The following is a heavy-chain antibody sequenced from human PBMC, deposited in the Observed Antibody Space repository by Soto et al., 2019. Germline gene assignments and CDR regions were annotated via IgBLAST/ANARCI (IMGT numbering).Heavy chain of an antibody. CDR2: IYYSGST. CDR1: GGSISSSSYY. Sequence: SETLSLTCTVSGGSISSSSYYWGWIRQPPGKGLEWIGSIYYSGSTYYNPSLKSQVTISVDTSKNKFSLKLSSVTAADTAVYYCARDRVRATTSWFDSWGQGALVTVSS. J-gene: IGHJ5*01. V-gene: IGHV4-39*02. D-gene: IGHD1-26*01. CDR3: ARDRVRATTSWFDS.